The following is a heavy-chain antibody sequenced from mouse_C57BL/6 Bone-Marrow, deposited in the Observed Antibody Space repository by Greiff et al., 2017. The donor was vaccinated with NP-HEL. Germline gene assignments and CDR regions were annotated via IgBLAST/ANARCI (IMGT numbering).Heavy chain of an antibody. CDR2: IHPNSGST. CDR3: ARDSIYYYGSSSWFAY. Sequence: QVQLQQPGAELVKPGASVKLSCKASGYTFTSYWMHWVKQRPGQGLEWIGMIHPNSGSTNYNEKFKSKATLTVDKSSSTAYMQLSSLTSEDSAVYYCARDSIYYYGSSSWFAYCGQGTLVTVSA. CDR1: GYTFTSYW. D-gene: IGHD1-1*01. J-gene: IGHJ3*01. V-gene: IGHV1-64*01.